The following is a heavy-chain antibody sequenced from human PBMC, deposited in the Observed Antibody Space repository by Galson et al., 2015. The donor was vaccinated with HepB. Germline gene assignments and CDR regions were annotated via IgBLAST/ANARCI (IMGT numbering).Heavy chain of an antibody. V-gene: IGHV3-23*01. CDR2: ISGSGGST. Sequence: SLRLSCAASGFTFSSYAMSWVRQAPGKGLEWVSAISGSGGSTYYADSVKGRFTISRDNSKNTLYLQMNSLRAEDTAVYYCAKKGNDVRSSWYWFEFDYWGQGTLVTVSS. D-gene: IGHD6-13*01. J-gene: IGHJ4*02. CDR1: GFTFSSYA. CDR3: AKKGNDVRSSWYWFEFDY.